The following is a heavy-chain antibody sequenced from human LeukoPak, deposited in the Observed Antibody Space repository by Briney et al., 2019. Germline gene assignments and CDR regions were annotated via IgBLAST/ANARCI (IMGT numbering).Heavy chain of an antibody. J-gene: IGHJ6*04. Sequence: GGSLRLSCTASGFTFSSYWMSWVRQAPGKGLEWVANIKKDGSEKYYVDSVKGRFTISRDNAKTSLYLQMNSLRAEDTAVYYCAELGITMIGGVWGKGTTVTISS. CDR3: AELGITMIGGV. CDR1: GFTFSSYW. V-gene: IGHV3-7*01. CDR2: IKKDGSEK. D-gene: IGHD3-10*02.